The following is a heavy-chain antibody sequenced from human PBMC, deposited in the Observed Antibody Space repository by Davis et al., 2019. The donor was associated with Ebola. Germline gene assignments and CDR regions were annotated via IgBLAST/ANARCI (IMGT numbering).Heavy chain of an antibody. CDR3: ARDRGSYGVDAFDI. CDR2: IYYSGST. Sequence: SETLSLTCTVSGGSISSYYWSWIRQPPGKGLEWIGYIYYSGSTNYNPSLKSRVTISVDTSKNQFSLKLTSVTAADTAVYYCARDRGSYGVDAFDIWGQGTMVNVSS. J-gene: IGHJ3*02. V-gene: IGHV4-59*01. D-gene: IGHD1-26*01. CDR1: GGSISSYY.